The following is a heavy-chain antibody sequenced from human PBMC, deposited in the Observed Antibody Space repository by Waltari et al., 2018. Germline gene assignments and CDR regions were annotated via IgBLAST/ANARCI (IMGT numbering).Heavy chain of an antibody. J-gene: IGHJ4*02. V-gene: IGHV3-30*18. CDR1: GSTFSSYG. D-gene: IGHD6-19*01. Sequence: QVQLVESGGGVVQPGRSLRPPWAASGSTFSSYGRRWVRQAPGKGLEWVAVISYDGSNKYYADSVKGRFTISRDNFKNTLYLQMNSLRAEDTAVYHCAKAPTGVAVAPTLPFDYWGQGTLVTVSS. CDR2: ISYDGSNK. CDR3: AKAPTGVAVAPTLPFDY.